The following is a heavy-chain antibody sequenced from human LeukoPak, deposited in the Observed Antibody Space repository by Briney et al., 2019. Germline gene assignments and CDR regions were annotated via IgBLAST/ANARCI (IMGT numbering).Heavy chain of an antibody. CDR1: GFTFSDHY. Sequence: GGSLRLSCAASGFTFSDHYMDWVRQAPGEGLEWVGRIRKKANGYTTEYAASVKGRFPISRDDSKNSLYLQLNSLETEDTAVYYCARAGLVVVTAKKYDAFDVWGQGTMVSLS. CDR2: IRKKANGYTT. D-gene: IGHD2-21*02. CDR3: ARAGLVVVTAKKYDAFDV. J-gene: IGHJ3*01. V-gene: IGHV3-72*01.